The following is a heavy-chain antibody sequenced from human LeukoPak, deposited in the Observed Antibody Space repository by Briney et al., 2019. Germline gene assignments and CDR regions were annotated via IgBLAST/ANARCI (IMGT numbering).Heavy chain of an antibody. CDR3: ARTVVVPAAVLGRWFDP. CDR2: INHSGST. Sequence: SETLSLTCAVYGGSFSGYYWSWIRQPPGKGLEWIGEINHSGSTNYNPSLKSRVTISVDTSKNQFSLKLSSVTAADTAVYYCARTVVVPAAVLGRWFDPWGQGTLVTVSS. CDR1: GGSFSGYY. V-gene: IGHV4-34*01. J-gene: IGHJ5*02. D-gene: IGHD2-2*01.